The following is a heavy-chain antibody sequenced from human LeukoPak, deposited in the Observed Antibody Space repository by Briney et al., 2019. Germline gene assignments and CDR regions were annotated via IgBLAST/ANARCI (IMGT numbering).Heavy chain of an antibody. CDR3: VRGGELADY. D-gene: IGHD1-7*01. J-gene: IGHJ4*02. CDR1: GGSISSYY. Sequence: SETLSLTCTVSGGSISSYYWSWVRQPPGKGLEWIGYIYYSGSTNYNPSLESRVTTSVDTSKNQFSLKLSSVTAADTAVYYCVRGGELADYWGQGTLVTVSS. V-gene: IGHV4-59*01. CDR2: IYYSGST.